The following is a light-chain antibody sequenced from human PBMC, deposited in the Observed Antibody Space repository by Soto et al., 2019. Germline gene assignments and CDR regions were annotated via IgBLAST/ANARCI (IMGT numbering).Light chain of an antibody. J-gene: IGKJ4*01. V-gene: IGKV3-11*01. Sequence: EIVLTQSPATLSLSPGERATLSCRASQSVSRYLAWYQQKPGQAPRLLIYDASNRATGIPARFSGSGSGTDFTLTINSLEPEDVAVYYCQQRSYLFTFGGGTKVEIK. CDR3: QQRSYLFT. CDR1: QSVSRY. CDR2: DAS.